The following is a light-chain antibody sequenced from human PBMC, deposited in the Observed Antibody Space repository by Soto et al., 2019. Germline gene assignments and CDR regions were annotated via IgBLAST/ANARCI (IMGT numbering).Light chain of an antibody. V-gene: IGKV3-15*01. CDR3: QQYNNWPRT. Sequence: EIVLTQSPATLSLSPGERATLSCMASQSVTSNLAWYQYTPGQSPRLLISGASSGATGLPARFSGSGSGTEFTLTISSLQSEDFAVYYCQQYNNWPRTFGQGTKVDIK. J-gene: IGKJ1*01. CDR2: GAS. CDR1: QSVTSN.